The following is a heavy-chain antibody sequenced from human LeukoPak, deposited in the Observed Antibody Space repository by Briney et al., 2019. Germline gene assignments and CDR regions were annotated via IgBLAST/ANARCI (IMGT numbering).Heavy chain of an antibody. V-gene: IGHV3-15*01. CDR3: TTRRQDGC. Sequence: GGSVRLSCMASGFTFSDAGMSWVRQATGKGLEWIGWMKSKIDGGTIDYGAPVKGRFTISRDDPRNTLYMQMNSLKTEDTAVYYCTTRRQDGCWGQGTLVTVS. CDR2: MKSKIDGGTI. CDR1: GFTFSDAG. J-gene: IGHJ4*02. D-gene: IGHD6-25*01.